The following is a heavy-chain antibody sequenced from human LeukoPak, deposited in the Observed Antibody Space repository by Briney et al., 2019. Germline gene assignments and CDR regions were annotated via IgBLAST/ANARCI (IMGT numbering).Heavy chain of an antibody. V-gene: IGHV4-30-4*08. CDR1: GGSLSSGDYY. J-gene: IGHJ4*02. CDR2: IYYSGST. D-gene: IGHD6-13*01. CDR3: ARDRIAAVD. Sequence: SETLSLTCTVSGGSLSSGDYYWSWIRQPPGKGLEWIGYIYYSGSTYYNPSLKSRVTISVDTSKNQCSLKLSSVTAADTAVYYCARDRIAAVDWGQGTLVTVSS.